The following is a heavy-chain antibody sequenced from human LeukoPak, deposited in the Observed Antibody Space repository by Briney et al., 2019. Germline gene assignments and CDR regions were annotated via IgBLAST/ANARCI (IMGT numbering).Heavy chain of an antibody. Sequence: PGRSLRLSCAASGFPFSIYGMHWVRQAPGKGLEWVAFIWYDGSSKYYADSVKGRFTISRDNSKNTLYLEVNSLRAEDTAVYYCAKDGDTAMVFDYWGQGTLVTVSS. CDR3: AKDGDTAMVFDY. D-gene: IGHD5-18*01. CDR2: IWYDGSSK. J-gene: IGHJ4*02. V-gene: IGHV3-33*06. CDR1: GFPFSIYG.